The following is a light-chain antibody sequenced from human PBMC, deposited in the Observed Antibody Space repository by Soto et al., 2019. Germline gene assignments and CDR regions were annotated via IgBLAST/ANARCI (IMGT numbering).Light chain of an antibody. CDR2: EVN. CDR3: SSYSISTAYL. CDR1: SSDVGGYDY. J-gene: IGLJ1*01. Sequence: QSVLTQPASVSGSPGQSITISCTGTSSDVGGYDYVSWYQLHPGKAPKRMVFEVNNRPSGGSYRFSGSKSGNTASLAISGLQAEDEADYFCSSYSISTAYLFGTGTKVTVL. V-gene: IGLV2-14*01.